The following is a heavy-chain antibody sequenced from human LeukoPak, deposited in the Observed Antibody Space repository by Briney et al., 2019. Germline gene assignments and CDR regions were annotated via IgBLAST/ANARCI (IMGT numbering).Heavy chain of an antibody. V-gene: IGHV1-3*01. CDR2: INAGNGNT. CDR3: ARGGITIFGVVIIRDYYGMDV. Sequence: GASVKVSCKASGYTFTSYAMHWVRQAPGQRLEWMGWINAGNGNTKYSQKFQGRVTITRDTSANTAYMELSSLRSEDTAVYYCARGGITIFGVVIIRDYYGMDVWGQGTMVTVSS. CDR1: GYTFTSYA. J-gene: IGHJ6*02. D-gene: IGHD3-3*01.